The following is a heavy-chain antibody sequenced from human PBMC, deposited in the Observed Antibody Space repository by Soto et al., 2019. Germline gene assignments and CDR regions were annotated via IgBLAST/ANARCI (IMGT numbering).Heavy chain of an antibody. CDR2: IYSGGRS. Sequence: SETLSLTCTVSGGSISSFYWSWIRQPAGKGLEWIGRIYSGGRSNYNPSLKSRVTMSVDTSKNQFSLRLSSVTAADTAMYYCARGSSRWDYWGQGTLVTVSS. J-gene: IGHJ4*02. CDR3: ARGSSRWDY. CDR1: GGSISSFY. V-gene: IGHV4-4*07. D-gene: IGHD6-13*01.